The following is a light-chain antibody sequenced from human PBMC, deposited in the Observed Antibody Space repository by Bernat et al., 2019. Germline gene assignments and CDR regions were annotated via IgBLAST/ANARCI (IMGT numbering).Light chain of an antibody. J-gene: IGLJ3*02. CDR2: EVN. Sequence: QSALTQPPSASGSPGQSVTISCTGTSSDVGGYNYVSWYQEHPGKAPKLIIYEVNKRPSGVPDRFSGSMAGNTASLTVSGLQTEDEADYSCSSYTTSNTWVFGGGTKLTVL. V-gene: IGLV2-8*01. CDR3: SSYTTSNTWV. CDR1: SSDVGGYNY.